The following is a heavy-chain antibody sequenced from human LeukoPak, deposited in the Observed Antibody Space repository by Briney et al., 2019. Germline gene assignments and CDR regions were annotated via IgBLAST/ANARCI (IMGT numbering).Heavy chain of an antibody. CDR3: ARAGTGLDY. J-gene: IGHJ4*02. CDR1: GFTFSNYW. D-gene: IGHD2-8*02. V-gene: IGHV3-7*01. CDR2: IKLDGSVK. Sequence: GGSLRLSCAAFGFTFSNYWMNWVRQAPGKGLEWVAIIKLDGSVKYYVDSVKGRFSISRDNAKNSVYLQINNLRAEDAAVYYCARAGTGLDYWGQGTLVTVSS.